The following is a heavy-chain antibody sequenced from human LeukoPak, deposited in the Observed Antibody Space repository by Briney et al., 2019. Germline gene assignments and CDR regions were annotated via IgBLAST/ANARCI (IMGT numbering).Heavy chain of an antibody. CDR3: VRGPPNWGFDY. D-gene: IGHD7-27*01. CDR1: GYTFTNYD. V-gene: IGHV1-8*01. J-gene: IGHJ4*02. Sequence: ASVTVSCTASGYTFTNYDINWVRQATGQGLEWMGWMGSNSGDTGYAQKFQDRDTMTRDTFISTAYMELNNVRSEDTAVYYCVRGPPNWGFDYWGQGTLVTVSS. CDR2: MGSNSGDT.